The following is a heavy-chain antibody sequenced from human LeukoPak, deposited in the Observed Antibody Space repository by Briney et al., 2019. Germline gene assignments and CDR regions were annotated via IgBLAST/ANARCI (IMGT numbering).Heavy chain of an antibody. D-gene: IGHD3-10*01. J-gene: IGHJ4*02. CDR2: ISSNGGST. Sequence: GGSLRLSCAASGFTFSSYAMHWVRQAPGKGLEYVSGISSNGGSTYYAGSVKGRFTISRDNSKNTVNLQMGSLRIEDTAVYHCARMTLYGSGTVDWGQGILATVSS. CDR1: GFTFSSYA. CDR3: ARMTLYGSGTVD. V-gene: IGHV3-64*02.